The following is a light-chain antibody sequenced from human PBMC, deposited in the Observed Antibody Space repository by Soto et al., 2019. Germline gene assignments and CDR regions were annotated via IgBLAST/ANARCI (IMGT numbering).Light chain of an antibody. V-gene: IGKV3-20*01. CDR2: GAS. CDR3: QQYGSSPLT. CDR1: QSVSSSY. J-gene: IGKJ4*01. Sequence: EIVLTQSPGTLSLSPGERATLSCRASQSVSSSYLAWYQQKPGQAPRLLIYGASSRATGIPDRFSGSGSGPEFTLTISRLEPEDFAVYYCQQYGSSPLTFGGGTQVEIK.